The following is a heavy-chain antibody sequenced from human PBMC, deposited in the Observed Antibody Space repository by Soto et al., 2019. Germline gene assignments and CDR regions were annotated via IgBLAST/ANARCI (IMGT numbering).Heavy chain of an antibody. CDR3: ARVGHYDILTGYYHDAFDI. D-gene: IGHD3-9*01. J-gene: IGHJ3*02. Sequence: GGSLRLSCAASGFTFSSYWMSWVRQAPGKGLEWVANIKQDGSEKYYVDSVKGRFTISRDNAKNSLYLQMNSLRAEDTAVYYCARVGHYDILTGYYHDAFDIWGQGTMVTVSS. V-gene: IGHV3-7*05. CDR2: IKQDGSEK. CDR1: GFTFSSYW.